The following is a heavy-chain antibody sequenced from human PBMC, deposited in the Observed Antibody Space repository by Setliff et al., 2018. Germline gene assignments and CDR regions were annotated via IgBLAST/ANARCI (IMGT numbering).Heavy chain of an antibody. CDR3: VHNADFIGTFNT. CDR2: IKSYGSGGTI. J-gene: IGHJ3*01. CDR1: GFTFSNYG. Sequence: TGGSLRLSCVTSGFTFSNYGMTWVRQAPGKGLEWAGRIKSYGSGGTIDYAAPVEGRFTISRDDSKNTVYLQMSSLKIEDTAVYYCVHNADFIGTFNTWGQGTMVTVSS. V-gene: IGHV3-15*01. D-gene: IGHD2-8*01.